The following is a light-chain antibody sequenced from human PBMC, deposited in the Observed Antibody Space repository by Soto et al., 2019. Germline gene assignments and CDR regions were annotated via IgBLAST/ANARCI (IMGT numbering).Light chain of an antibody. CDR2: GAS. V-gene: IGKV3-20*01. CDR3: QQYGSSPYT. J-gene: IGKJ2*01. Sequence: EIVLTQSPGTLSLSPGERATLSCRASESVSSTYLAWYQQKPGQAPRLLIYGASNRATGIPDRLSGSGSGTEFTLTISRLEPEDFAVYYCQQYGSSPYTFGQGTKREIK. CDR1: ESVSSTY.